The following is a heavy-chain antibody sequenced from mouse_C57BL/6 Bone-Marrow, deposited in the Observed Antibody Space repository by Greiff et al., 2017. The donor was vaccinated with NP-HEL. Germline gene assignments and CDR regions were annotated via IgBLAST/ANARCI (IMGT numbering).Heavy chain of an antibody. CDR1: GFTFSNYW. Sequence: EVKLEESGGGLVQPGGSMKLSCVASGFTFSNYWMNWVRQSPEKGLEWVAQIRLKSDNYATHYAESVKGRFTISRDDSKSSVYLQMNNLRAEDTGIYYCTGGYYPYAMDYWGQGTSVTVSS. CDR3: TGGYYPYAMDY. D-gene: IGHD1-1*02. CDR2: IRLKSDNYAT. J-gene: IGHJ4*01. V-gene: IGHV6-3*01.